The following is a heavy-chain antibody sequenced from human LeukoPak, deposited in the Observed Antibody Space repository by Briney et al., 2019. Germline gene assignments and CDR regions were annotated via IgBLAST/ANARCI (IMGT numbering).Heavy chain of an antibody. CDR3: ARDEGSYGSGSYPYDY. CDR2: INPNSGGT. CDR1: GYTFTGYY. V-gene: IGHV1-2*02. Sequence: ASVKVSCKASGYTFTGYYMHWVRQAPGQGLEWMGWINPNSGGTNYAQKFQGRVTMTRDTSISTAYMELSRLRSDDTAVYYCARDEGSYGSGSYPYDYWGQGTLATVSS. J-gene: IGHJ4*02. D-gene: IGHD3-10*01.